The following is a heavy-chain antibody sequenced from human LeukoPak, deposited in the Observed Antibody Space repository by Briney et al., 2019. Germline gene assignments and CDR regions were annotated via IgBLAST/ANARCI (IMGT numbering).Heavy chain of an antibody. D-gene: IGHD3-10*01. CDR3: ARNRYYYGSGSYGVPNWFDP. Sequence: PSETLSLTCTVSGGSISSSSYYWGWIRQPPGEGLEWIGSIYYSGSTYYNPSLKSRVTISVDTSKNQFSLKLSSVTAADTAVYYCARNRYYYGSGSYGVPNWFDPWGQGTLVTVSS. CDR1: GGSISSSSYY. V-gene: IGHV4-39*01. J-gene: IGHJ5*02. CDR2: IYYSGST.